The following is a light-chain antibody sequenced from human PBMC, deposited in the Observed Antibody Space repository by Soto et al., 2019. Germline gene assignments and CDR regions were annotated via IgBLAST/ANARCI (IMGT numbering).Light chain of an antibody. CDR3: QQYGSSPIT. Sequence: EIVLTQSPGTLSLSPGERATLSCRASQSVSSSYLAWYQQKPGQAPRLLIHGASSRATGIPDRISGSGSGTDFTLTISRLEPEDFAVYYCQQYGSSPITFGQGTKVDI. CDR1: QSVSSSY. J-gene: IGKJ1*01. CDR2: GAS. V-gene: IGKV3-20*01.